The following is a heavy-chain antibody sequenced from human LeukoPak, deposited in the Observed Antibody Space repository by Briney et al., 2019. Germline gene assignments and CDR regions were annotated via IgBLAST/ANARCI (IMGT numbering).Heavy chain of an antibody. CDR1: GFTFSSYE. D-gene: IGHD2-2*01. V-gene: IGHV3-23*01. CDR3: AKVRYQLLVGSFDY. Sequence: GGSLRLSCAASGFTFSSYEMNWVRQAPGKGLEWVSAISGSGGSTYYADSVKGRFTISRDNSKNTLYLQMNSLRAEDTAVYYCAKVRYQLLVGSFDYWGQGTLVTVSS. J-gene: IGHJ4*02. CDR2: ISGSGGST.